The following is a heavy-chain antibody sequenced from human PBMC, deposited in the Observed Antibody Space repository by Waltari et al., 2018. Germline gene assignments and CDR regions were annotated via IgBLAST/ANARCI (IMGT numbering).Heavy chain of an antibody. CDR1: GGSISSYY. CDR2: IYYSGST. CDR3: ARSIPLVVMDAFDI. V-gene: IGHV4-59*01. D-gene: IGHD2-21*01. J-gene: IGHJ3*02. Sequence: QVQLQESGPGLVKPSETLSLTCTVSGGSISSYYWSWIRQPPGKGLEWIGYIYYSGSTNYNPSLKSRVTISVDTSKNQFSLKLSSVTAADTAVYYCARSIPLVVMDAFDIWGQGTMVTVSS.